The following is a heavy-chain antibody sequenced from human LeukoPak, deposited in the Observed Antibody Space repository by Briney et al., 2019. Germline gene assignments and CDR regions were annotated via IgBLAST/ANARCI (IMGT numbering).Heavy chain of an antibody. V-gene: IGHV1-2*02. Sequence: GASVKVSCKASGYAFTGQDMHWVRQAPGQGLERMGWIDPNTGGTNYAQKFQGRVTMTRDTTISTAYMELNWLTSDDTAVYYCASYPRYMSSPPFDYWGQGTLVTVSS. D-gene: IGHD5-12*01. J-gene: IGHJ4*02. CDR1: GYAFTGQD. CDR3: ASYPRYMSSPPFDY. CDR2: IDPNTGGT.